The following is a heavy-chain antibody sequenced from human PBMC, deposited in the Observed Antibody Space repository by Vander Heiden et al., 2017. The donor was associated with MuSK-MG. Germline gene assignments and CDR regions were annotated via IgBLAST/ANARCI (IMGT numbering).Heavy chain of an antibody. CDR3: ARGGSYYDDSSGYSKGP. D-gene: IGHD3-22*01. J-gene: IGHJ5*02. CDR1: GGSFSGYY. CDR2: ISHTGST. Sequence: QVQLQQWGAGLLKPSETLSLTCAVYGGSFSGYYWGWIRQPPGKGLEWIGEISHTGSTKYTPSRKRPVTISVDTSENQFSLKLSSVTDEETDVYYCARGGSYYDDSSGYSKGPWGQGTLVTVSS. V-gene: IGHV4-34*01.